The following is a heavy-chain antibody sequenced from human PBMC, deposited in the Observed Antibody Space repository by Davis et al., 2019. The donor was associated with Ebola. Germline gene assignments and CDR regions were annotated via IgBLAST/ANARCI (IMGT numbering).Heavy chain of an antibody. V-gene: IGHV4-34*01. CDR1: GGSFNGYY. J-gene: IGHJ4*02. D-gene: IGHD4-17*01. CDR3: AGYGDYFLG. CDR2: INHSGST. Sequence: SETLSLTCAVYGGSFNGYYCSWIRQPPGKGLEWIGEINHSGSTNYHPSLRSRVTVSVDTSKTQFSLRLSSVTAADTAVYYCAGYGDYFLGWGQGTLVTVSS.